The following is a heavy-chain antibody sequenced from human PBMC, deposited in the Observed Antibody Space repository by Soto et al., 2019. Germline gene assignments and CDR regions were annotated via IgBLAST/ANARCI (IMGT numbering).Heavy chain of an antibody. CDR3: ARGSISWFLDY. CDR1: GGTFTSHA. V-gene: IGHV1-69*12. CDR2: IIPMFGAA. D-gene: IGHD6-13*01. J-gene: IGHJ4*02. Sequence: QVQMVQSGAEVKKPGSSVNVSCKASGGTFTSHAVSWVRQAPGQGLEWMGGIIPMFGAANYALNFQGRVTITADEPTGTAYMELSSLRSEDTAVYYCARGSISWFLDYWGLGTLVTVSS.